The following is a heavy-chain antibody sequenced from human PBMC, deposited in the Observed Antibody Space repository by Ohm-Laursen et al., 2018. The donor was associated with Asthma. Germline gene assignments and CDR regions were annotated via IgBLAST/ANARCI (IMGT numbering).Heavy chain of an antibody. CDR1: GFTFRSYA. V-gene: IGHV3-30*04. Sequence: RSLRLSCTASGFTFRSYAMHWVRQAPGKGLEWVAVIWYDGSNKYYADSVKGRFTISRDNSKNTLYLQMNSLRAEDTAVYYCAKDHPYSSGWYFDYWGQGTLVTVSS. CDR2: IWYDGSNK. CDR3: AKDHPYSSGWYFDY. J-gene: IGHJ4*02. D-gene: IGHD6-19*01.